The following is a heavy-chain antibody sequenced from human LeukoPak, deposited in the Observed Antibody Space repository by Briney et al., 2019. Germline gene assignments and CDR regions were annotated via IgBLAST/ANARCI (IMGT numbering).Heavy chain of an antibody. D-gene: IGHD3-22*01. Sequence: PGGSLRLSCAASGFTFSSYAMHWLRQAPGKALECVSAISSSGGSIYYANCVKGRFSISRDNSKNTLYLQMNRLRAEHMAIYYCGQGPILDYYGSSGFAFDIWGGGAMVSVSS. CDR2: ISSSGGSI. V-gene: IGHV3-64D*06. CDR1: GFTFSSYA. CDR3: GQGPILDYYGSSGFAFDI. J-gene: IGHJ3*02.